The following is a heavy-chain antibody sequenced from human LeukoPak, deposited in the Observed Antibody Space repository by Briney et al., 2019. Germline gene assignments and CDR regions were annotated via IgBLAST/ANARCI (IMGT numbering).Heavy chain of an antibody. D-gene: IGHD6-13*01. CDR3: ARIAALYYYYMVV. V-gene: IGHV3-7*01. CDR2: IRQDGSEE. J-gene: IGHJ6*03. CDR1: GFTFSTSW. Sequence: GGSLRLSCAASGFTFSTSWMSWVRQAPGKGLEWVANIRQDGSEEYYVDSVKGRFTISRDSAKNSLYLQMNSLRAEDSAVYYCARIAALYYYYMVVWGKGTTVTVSS.